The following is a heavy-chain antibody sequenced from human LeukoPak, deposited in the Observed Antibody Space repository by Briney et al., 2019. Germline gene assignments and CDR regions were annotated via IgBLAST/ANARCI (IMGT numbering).Heavy chain of an antibody. Sequence: KSSETLSLTCAVYGGSFSGYYWSWIRQPPGKGLEWIGEINHSGSTNYNPSLKSRVSISVDTSKNQFSLKLSSVTAADTAVYYCARHGLYYDFWSGYYNPYYFDYWGQGTLVTVSS. D-gene: IGHD3-3*01. CDR3: ARHGLYYDFWSGYYNPYYFDY. J-gene: IGHJ4*02. V-gene: IGHV4-34*01. CDR1: GGSFSGYY. CDR2: INHSGST.